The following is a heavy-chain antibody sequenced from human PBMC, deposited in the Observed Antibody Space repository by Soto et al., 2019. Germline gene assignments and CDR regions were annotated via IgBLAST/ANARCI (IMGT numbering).Heavy chain of an antibody. CDR1: GFSLRTSGVG. Sequence: QITLRESGPTLVMPTQTLTLTCTFSGFSLRTSGVGVGWMRQSPGKALEWLAFAYWDDDNRYSPSLRSRVSVTKDTSRNQVVLTMTNMDPLDTASYYCARRLGGGDWNGGYFDYWGQGILVTVSS. D-gene: IGHD1-1*01. CDR2: AYWDDDN. J-gene: IGHJ4*02. CDR3: ARRLGGGDWNGGYFDY. V-gene: IGHV2-5*02.